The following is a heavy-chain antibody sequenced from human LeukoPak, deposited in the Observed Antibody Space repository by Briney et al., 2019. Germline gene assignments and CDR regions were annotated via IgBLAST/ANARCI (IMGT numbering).Heavy chain of an antibody. J-gene: IGHJ6*02. CDR2: IYYSGST. D-gene: IGHD6-13*01. CDR1: GGSISSGGYY. V-gene: IGHV4-31*03. Sequence: SETLSLTCTVSGGSISSGGYYWSWIHQHPGKGLEWIGYIYYSGSTYYNPSLKSRVTISVDTSKNQFSLKLSSVTAADTAVYYCARVGERAAAGTDYYGMDVWGQGTTVTVSS. CDR3: ARVGERAAAGTDYYGMDV.